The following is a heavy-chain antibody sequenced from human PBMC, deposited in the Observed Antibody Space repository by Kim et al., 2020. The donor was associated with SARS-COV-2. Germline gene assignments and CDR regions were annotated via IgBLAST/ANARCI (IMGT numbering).Heavy chain of an antibody. Sequence: GGALRLSCVASGFTFSNYGMQWVRQAPGQGLEWVAVISNDGSNKFYLDSVKGRFTISRDTSKNTFSLQINSLTVEDTAFYCLACNLCTAVKVDYWVHGT. CDR2: ISNDGSNK. CDR3: ACNLCTAVKVDY. V-gene: IGHV3-33*05. J-gene: IGHJ4*01. CDR1: GFTFSNYG. D-gene: IGHD3-3*01.